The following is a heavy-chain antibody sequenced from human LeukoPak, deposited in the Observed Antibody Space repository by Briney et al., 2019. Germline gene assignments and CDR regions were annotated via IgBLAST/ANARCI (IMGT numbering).Heavy chain of an antibody. CDR3: ARRIELELRGILYYYYYYMDV. Sequence: PGGSLRLSCAASGFTFSSYGMHWVRQAPGKGLEWVANIKQDGSEKYYVDSVKGRFTISRDNAKNSLYLQMNSLRAEDTAVYYCARRIELELRGILYYYYYYMDVWGKGTTVTVSS. CDR1: GFTFSSYG. J-gene: IGHJ6*03. D-gene: IGHD1-7*01. V-gene: IGHV3-7*01. CDR2: IKQDGSEK.